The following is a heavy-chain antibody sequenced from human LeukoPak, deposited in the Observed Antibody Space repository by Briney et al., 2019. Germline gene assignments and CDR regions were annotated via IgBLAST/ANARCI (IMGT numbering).Heavy chain of an antibody. V-gene: IGHV3-74*01. CDR1: GFTFSNYW. CDR3: ARVPSTQWLVYYFDY. Sequence: PGGSLRLSCAASGFTFSNYWMHWVRQAPGKGLVRVSRINSDGSSTNYADSVKGRFTISRDNAKNTLYLQMNSLRAEDTAVYYCARVPSTQWLVYYFDYWGQGALVTVSS. D-gene: IGHD6-19*01. J-gene: IGHJ4*02. CDR2: INSDGSST.